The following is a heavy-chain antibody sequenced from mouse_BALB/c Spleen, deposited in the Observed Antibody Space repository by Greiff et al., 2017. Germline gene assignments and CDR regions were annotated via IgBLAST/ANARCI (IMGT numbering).Heavy chain of an antibody. D-gene: IGHD4-1*01. J-gene: IGHJ2*01. V-gene: IGHV1-15*01. CDR2: IDPETGGT. CDR1: GYTFTDYE. CDR3: TRRGNWDDFDD. Sequence: QVQLQQSGAELVRPGASVTLSCKASGYTFTDYEMHWVKQTPVHGLEWIGAIDPETGGTAYNQKFKGKATLTADKSSSTAYMELRSLTSEDSAVYYCTRRGNWDDFDDWGQGTTLTVSS.